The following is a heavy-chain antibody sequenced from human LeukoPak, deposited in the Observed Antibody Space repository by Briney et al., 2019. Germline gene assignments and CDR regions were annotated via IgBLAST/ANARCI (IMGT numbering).Heavy chain of an antibody. J-gene: IGHJ4*02. V-gene: IGHV4-31*03. D-gene: IGHD6-19*01. CDR3: ARRGARLAIDY. Sequence: SETLSLTCTVSGGSISSGGYYWSWIRQHPGKGLEWIGYIYYSGSTYYNPSLKSRVTISVDTSKNQFSLKLSSVTAADTAVYYCARRGARLAIDYWGQGTLVTVSS. CDR2: IYYSGST. CDR1: GGSISSGGYY.